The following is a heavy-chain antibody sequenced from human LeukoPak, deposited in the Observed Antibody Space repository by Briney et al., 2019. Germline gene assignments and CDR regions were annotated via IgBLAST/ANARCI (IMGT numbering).Heavy chain of an antibody. V-gene: IGHV4-34*01. CDR1: GGSCDNYY. Sequence: SETLSLTCAVYGGSCDNYYCSWIRQPQGQGLEWIGEIHPSGIFYYTSYLVSRVTISIDTSKTQFSLRLTSVTAADTAFYYCARGRYRSKTGDLWGQGSLVTVSS. CDR3: ARGRYRSKTGDL. J-gene: IGHJ5*02. CDR2: IHPSGIF. D-gene: IGHD5-18*01.